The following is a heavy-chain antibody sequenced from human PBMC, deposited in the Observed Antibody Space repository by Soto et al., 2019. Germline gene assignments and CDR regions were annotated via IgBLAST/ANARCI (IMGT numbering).Heavy chain of an antibody. V-gene: IGHV6-1*01. Sequence: PSQTLSLTCAISGDSVSSNSAAWNWIRQSPSRGLEWLGRTFYRSKWYFDYAEFVRSRITVNPDTSKNQFSLQLNSVTPEDTAVYFCARLSWNTVPAWGQGTLVTV. CDR2: TFYRSKWYF. CDR3: ARLSWNTVPA. CDR1: GDSVSSNSAA. D-gene: IGHD4-17*01. J-gene: IGHJ5*02.